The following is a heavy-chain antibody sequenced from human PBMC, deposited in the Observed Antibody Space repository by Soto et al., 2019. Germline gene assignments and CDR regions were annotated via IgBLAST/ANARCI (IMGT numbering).Heavy chain of an antibody. J-gene: IGHJ3*02. Sequence: PGGSLRLSCAASGFTFSSYAMSWVRQAPGKGLEWVSAISGSGGSTYYADSVKGRFTISRDNSKNTLYLQMNSLRAEDTAVYYCAKDLSGSYRILDAFDIWGQGTMVTVSS. V-gene: IGHV3-23*01. CDR2: ISGSGGST. CDR1: GFTFSSYA. D-gene: IGHD1-26*01. CDR3: AKDLSGSYRILDAFDI.